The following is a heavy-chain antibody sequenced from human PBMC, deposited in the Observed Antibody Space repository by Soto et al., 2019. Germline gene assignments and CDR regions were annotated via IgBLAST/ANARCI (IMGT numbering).Heavy chain of an antibody. CDR1: GFTLSSYW. CDR2: IDGDGGDT. CDR3: VRDSHGHR. V-gene: IGHV3-74*01. Sequence: EVQLVESGGGLVQPGGSLRLSCAASGFTLSSYWMQWVRQAPGKGLEWVSRIDGDGGDTSYADSVKGRFTISRDNAQNTLHLEMNSRKADATAVYYCVRDSHGHRWGHGTLVTVYS. J-gene: IGHJ5*02.